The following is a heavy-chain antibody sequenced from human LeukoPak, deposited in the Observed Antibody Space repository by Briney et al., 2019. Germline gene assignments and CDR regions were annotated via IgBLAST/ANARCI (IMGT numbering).Heavy chain of an antibody. D-gene: IGHD6-6*01. CDR3: ARVREDSSAWAYFDF. Sequence: PGGSLRLSCAASGFSFTNAWMSWVRQAPGKGLVWVSRFDADGSTTRYADSVKGRFTISRDNAKNTLYLQMNSLRVEDTALYYCARVREDSSAWAYFDFWGQGTLVTVSS. J-gene: IGHJ4*02. CDR2: FDADGSTT. V-gene: IGHV3-74*01. CDR1: GFSFTNAW.